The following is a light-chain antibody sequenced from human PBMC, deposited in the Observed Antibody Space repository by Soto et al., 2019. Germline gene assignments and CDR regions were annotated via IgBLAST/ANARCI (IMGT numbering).Light chain of an antibody. Sequence: QSVLTQPPSVSAAPGQKVTVSCSGSSSNIGKNYVSWYQLLPGTAPKLLIYDNNERPSGIPDRFFGSKSGTSATLGISGLQTGDEADYYCGAWDTSLSSYVFATGTKVTV. CDR3: GAWDTSLSSYV. J-gene: IGLJ1*01. CDR2: DNN. CDR1: SSNIGKNY. V-gene: IGLV1-51*01.